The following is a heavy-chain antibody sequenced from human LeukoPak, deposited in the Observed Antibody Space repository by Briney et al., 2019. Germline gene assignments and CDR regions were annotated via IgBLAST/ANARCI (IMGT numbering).Heavy chain of an antibody. J-gene: IGHJ1*01. D-gene: IGHD1-1*01. CDR2: INPNSGGT. CDR1: GYTFTGYY. CDR3: ARGRILKRHSAEYFQH. Sequence: ASVKVSCKASGYTFTGYYMHWVRQAPGQGLEWMGWINPNSGGTNYAQKFQGRVTMTRDTSISTAYMELSRLRSDDTAVSYCARGRILKRHSAEYFQHWGQGTLVTVSS. V-gene: IGHV1-2*02.